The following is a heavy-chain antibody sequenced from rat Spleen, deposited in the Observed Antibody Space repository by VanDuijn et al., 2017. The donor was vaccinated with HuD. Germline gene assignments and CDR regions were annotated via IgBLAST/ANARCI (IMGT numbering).Heavy chain of an antibody. V-gene: IGHV5-29*01. Sequence: EVQLVESGGGLGQPGRSLKLSCAASGFSYSNYDMAWVRQAPTKGLEWVASISYDGTATYYRDSVKGRFTLSRDNAKSTLYLQVDSPRSEDTAIYYCARPTTGIPFNYWGQGVMVTVSS. D-gene: IGHD1-9*01. J-gene: IGHJ2*01. CDR3: ARPTTGIPFNY. CDR1: GFSYSNYD. CDR2: ISYDGTAT.